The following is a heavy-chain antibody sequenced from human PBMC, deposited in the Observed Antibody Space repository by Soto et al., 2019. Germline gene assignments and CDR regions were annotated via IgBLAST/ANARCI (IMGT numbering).Heavy chain of an antibody. J-gene: IGHJ5*02. Sequence: GGSLRLSCAASGFTFSSYGMHWVRQAPGKGLEWVAVIWYDGSNKYYADSVKGRFTISRDNSKNTLYLQMNSLRAEDTAVYYCARGDCSSTSCYRNWFDPWGQGTLVTVSS. CDR3: ARGDCSSTSCYRNWFDP. CDR1: GFTFSSYG. D-gene: IGHD2-2*01. CDR2: IWYDGSNK. V-gene: IGHV3-33*01.